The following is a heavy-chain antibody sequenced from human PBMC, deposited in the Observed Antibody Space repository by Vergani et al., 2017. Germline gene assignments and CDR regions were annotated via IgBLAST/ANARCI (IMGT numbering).Heavy chain of an antibody. CDR3: ARRWRGYCSSTSCYTVDYYYYYMDV. J-gene: IGHJ6*03. Sequence: EVQLVQSGAEVKKPGESLKISCKGSGYSFTSYWIGWVRQMPGKGLEWMGIIYPGDSDTRYSPSFQGQVTISADKSISTAYLQWSSLKASDTAMYYCARRWRGYCSSTSCYTVDYYYYYMDVWGKGTTVTVSS. V-gene: IGHV5-51*01. CDR2: IYPGDSDT. CDR1: GYSFTSYW. D-gene: IGHD2-2*02.